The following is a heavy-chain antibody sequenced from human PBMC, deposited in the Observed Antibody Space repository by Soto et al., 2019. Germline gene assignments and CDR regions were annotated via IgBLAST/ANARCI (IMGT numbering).Heavy chain of an antibody. Sequence: ETLSRTCSVYGGSFSGYYWSWIRQPPGKGLEWIGEINHSGSTNYNPSLKSRVTISVDTSKNQFSLKLSSVTAADTAVYYCARVSSTSGHGVGNWFDPWGQGTLVTVSS. D-gene: IGHD2-2*01. J-gene: IGHJ5*02. CDR1: GGSFSGYY. CDR2: INHSGST. CDR3: ARVSSTSGHGVGNWFDP. V-gene: IGHV4-34*01.